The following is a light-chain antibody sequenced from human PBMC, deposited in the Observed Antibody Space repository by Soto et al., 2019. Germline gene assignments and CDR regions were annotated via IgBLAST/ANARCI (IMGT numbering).Light chain of an antibody. CDR2: AAS. CDR1: QDISSY. J-gene: IGKJ4*01. CDR3: QQLNSYPFT. Sequence: DIQLTQSPSFLSASVGGRVTITCRASQDISSYLAWYQQKPGKAPKLLIYAASTLQSGVSSRFSGSGSGTEFTLTISSLQPEDFATYYCQQLNSYPFTFGGGTKVDIK. V-gene: IGKV1-9*01.